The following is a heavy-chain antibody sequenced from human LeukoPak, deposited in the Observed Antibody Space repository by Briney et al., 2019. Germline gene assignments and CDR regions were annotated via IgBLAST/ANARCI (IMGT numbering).Heavy chain of an antibody. J-gene: IGHJ4*02. CDR3: AKGRNYYDSSIDSDY. D-gene: IGHD3-22*01. V-gene: IGHV3-23*01. CDR2: ITGSGGST. CDR1: GFTFSSYA. Sequence: GGSLRLSCAASGFTFSSYAMSWVRQAPGKGLEWVSVITGSGGSTYYADSVKGRFTISRDNSKNTLYLQMNSLRAGDTAVYYCAKGRNYYDSSIDSDYWGQGTLVTVSS.